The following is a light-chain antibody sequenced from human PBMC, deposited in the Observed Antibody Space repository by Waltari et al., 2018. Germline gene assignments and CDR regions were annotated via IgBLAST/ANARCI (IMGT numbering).Light chain of an antibody. CDR1: QSLLYNSNIKNY. Sequence: DIVMTQSPDSLAVSLGEKATINCKSNQSLLYNSNIKNYLAWYQQKPGQPLKLFFYWASSRESGVPDRFSGSGSGTDFTLTIGSLQAEDVAVYYCQQYYTAPYTFGQGTKLEIK. J-gene: IGKJ2*01. CDR2: WAS. V-gene: IGKV4-1*01. CDR3: QQYYTAPYT.